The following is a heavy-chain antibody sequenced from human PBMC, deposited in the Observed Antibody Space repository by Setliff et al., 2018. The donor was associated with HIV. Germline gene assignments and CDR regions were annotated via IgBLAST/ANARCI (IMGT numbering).Heavy chain of an antibody. Sequence: GGSLRLSCAASGFTFNTHAMHWVRQVPGKGLEWVAFIRFDGSHQNYAESVKGRFVISRDNFKNTLSLQMNGLRREDTAVYYCAKDRAGWLQLHSRLEDWGQGTLVTVSS. D-gene: IGHD5-12*01. V-gene: IGHV3-30*02. CDR1: GFTFNTHA. J-gene: IGHJ4*02. CDR3: AKDRAGWLQLHSRLED. CDR2: IRFDGSHQ.